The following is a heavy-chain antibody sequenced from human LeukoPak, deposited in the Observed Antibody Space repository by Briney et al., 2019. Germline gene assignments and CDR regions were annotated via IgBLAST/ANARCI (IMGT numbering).Heavy chain of an antibody. V-gene: IGHV3-7*01. Sequence: GGSLRLSCAASGFTFSSYWMTWVRQAPGKGLEWMANINPDGTEKNYVESVKGRFTISRDNAKNSLHLQMNSLRAEDTAVYYCARGYCAVDCRRPHYWGQGTPVTVSS. CDR1: GFTFSSYW. J-gene: IGHJ4*02. D-gene: IGHD2-21*01. CDR2: INPDGTEK. CDR3: ARGYCAVDCRRPHY.